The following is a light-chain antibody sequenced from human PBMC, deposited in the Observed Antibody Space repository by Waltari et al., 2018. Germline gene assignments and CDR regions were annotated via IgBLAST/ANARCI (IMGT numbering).Light chain of an antibody. J-gene: IGLJ3*02. CDR2: EVN. CDR3: NSYAGSNDVV. Sequence: QSALTQPPSASGSPGQSVTISCTGTSSDVGGYNYVSWYQQHPGKAPKLMIYEVNKRPSGVPDRFSGSKSANTASLTVSGLQAEDEADYFCNSYAGSNDVVFGGGTK. CDR1: SSDVGGYNY. V-gene: IGLV2-8*01.